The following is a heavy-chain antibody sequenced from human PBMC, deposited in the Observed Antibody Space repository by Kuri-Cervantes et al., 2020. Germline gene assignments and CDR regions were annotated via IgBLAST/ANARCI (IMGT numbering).Heavy chain of an antibody. Sequence: GESLKISCAASGFTFSSYAMHWVRQAPGKGLEWVAVISYGGSNKYYADSVKGRFTISRDNSKNTLYLQMNSLRAEDTAVYYCAREFPSMVRGFDPWGQGTLVTVSS. CDR1: GFTFSSYA. CDR3: AREFPSMVRGFDP. V-gene: IGHV3-30-3*01. CDR2: ISYGGSNK. J-gene: IGHJ5*02. D-gene: IGHD3-10*01.